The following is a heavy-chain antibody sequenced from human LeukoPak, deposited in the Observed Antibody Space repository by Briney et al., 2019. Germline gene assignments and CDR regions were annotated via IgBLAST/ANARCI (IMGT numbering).Heavy chain of an antibody. CDR2: IYYSGST. CDR3: ARQKFLPDAFDI. CDR1: GGSFSGYY. Sequence: SETLSLTCAVYGGSFSGYYWGWIRQPPGKGLEWIGSIYYSGSTYYNPSLKSRVTISVDTSKNQFSLKLSSVTAADTAVYYCARQKFLPDAFDIWGQGTMVTVSS. J-gene: IGHJ3*02. D-gene: IGHD3-3*01. V-gene: IGHV4-39*01.